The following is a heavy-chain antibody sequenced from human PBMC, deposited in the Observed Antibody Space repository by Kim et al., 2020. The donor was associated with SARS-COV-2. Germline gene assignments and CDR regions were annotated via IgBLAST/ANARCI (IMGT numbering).Heavy chain of an antibody. V-gene: IGHV3-21*01. J-gene: IGHJ4*02. CDR3: ARDRSRAVVVAATKPVDY. CDR2: ISSSSSYI. Sequence: GGSLRLSCAASGFTFSSYSMNWVRQAPGKGLEWVSSISSSSSYIYYADSVKGRFTISRDNAKNSLYLQMNSLRAEDTAVYYCARDRSRAVVVAATKPVDYRGQGALVTVSS. D-gene: IGHD2-15*01. CDR1: GFTFSSYS.